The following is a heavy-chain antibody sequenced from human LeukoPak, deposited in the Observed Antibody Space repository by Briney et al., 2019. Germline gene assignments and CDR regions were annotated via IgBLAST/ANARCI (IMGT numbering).Heavy chain of an antibody. V-gene: IGHV1-8*01. D-gene: IGHD3-22*01. CDR3: ASSRGYYYETSGYSD. CDR2: MNPNSGNT. J-gene: IGHJ4*02. Sequence: GASVKVSCKASGYTFTSYDINWVRQATGQGLEWMGWMNPNSGNTGYAQKFQARVTMTRNTSISTTYMELSRLRSEDTAVYYCASSRGYYYETSGYSDWGQGTLVTVSS. CDR1: GYTFTSYD.